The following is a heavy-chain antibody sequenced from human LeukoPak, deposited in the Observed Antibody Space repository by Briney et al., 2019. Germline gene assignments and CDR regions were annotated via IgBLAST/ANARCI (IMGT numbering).Heavy chain of an antibody. D-gene: IGHD2-2*01. CDR2: ISGDGSIT. Sequence: GGSLRLSCAASGFSLRSFWMHWVRQTPGKGLVWVSRISGDGSITKYADSVKGRFTISRDNSKNTVYLQMNSLRADDTAVYYCAKGLSTSYYSDFDYWGQGTLVTVSS. J-gene: IGHJ4*02. CDR3: AKGLSTSYYSDFDY. CDR1: GFSLRSFW. V-gene: IGHV3-74*01.